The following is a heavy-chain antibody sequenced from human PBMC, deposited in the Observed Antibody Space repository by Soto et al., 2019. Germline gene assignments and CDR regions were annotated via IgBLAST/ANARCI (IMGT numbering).Heavy chain of an antibody. V-gene: IGHV3-33*01. D-gene: IGHD2-21*01. J-gene: IGHJ5*02. Sequence: QVQLVESGGGVVQPGRSLTLSCAASGFSFTNYGMHWVRQAPGKGLEWVAIIWYDGSNAFYADAVKGRFTMSKDNSKSMVYLQMSSLRAEDTGVYYCVRDLIGYDYCGDLWGQGTPVTVSS. CDR2: IWYDGSNA. CDR1: GFSFTNYG. CDR3: VRDLIGYDYCGDL.